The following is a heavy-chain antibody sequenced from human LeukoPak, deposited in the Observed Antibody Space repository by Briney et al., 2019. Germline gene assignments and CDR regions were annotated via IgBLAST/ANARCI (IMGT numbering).Heavy chain of an antibody. D-gene: IGHD3-10*01. CDR3: ARQTRDGSGSRGYSFDF. CDR1: GYIFTNNW. Sequence: GESLKISCRGSGYIFTNNWIGWVRQMPGKGLEWMGIIYPGDSDTRYSPSFEGQVTISADKSISTAYLQWSSLKASDTAMYYCARQTRDGSGSRGYSFDFWGPGTLVTVSS. V-gene: IGHV5-51*01. J-gene: IGHJ4*02. CDR2: IYPGDSDT.